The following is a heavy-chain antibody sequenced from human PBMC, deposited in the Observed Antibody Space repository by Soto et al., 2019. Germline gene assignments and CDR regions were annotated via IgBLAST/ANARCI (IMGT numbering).Heavy chain of an antibody. V-gene: IGHV3-23*01. Sequence: XASLRLSCAASGFTFSSYAMSWVRQAPGKGLEWVSAISGSGGSTYYADSVKGRFTISRDNSKNTLYLQMNSLRAEDTAVYYCAKEGGYSSSWFPSQEHNWFDPWGQGTLVTVSS. D-gene: IGHD6-13*01. CDR3: AKEGGYSSSWFPSQEHNWFDP. J-gene: IGHJ5*02. CDR2: ISGSGGST. CDR1: GFTFSSYA.